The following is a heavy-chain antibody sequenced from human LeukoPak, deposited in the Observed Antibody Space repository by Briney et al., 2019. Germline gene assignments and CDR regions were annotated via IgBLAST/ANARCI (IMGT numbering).Heavy chain of an antibody. CDR2: INPNSGGT. J-gene: IGHJ4*02. D-gene: IGHD3-22*01. CDR1: GYTFTGYY. V-gene: IGHV1-2*02. Sequence: ASVRVSCMASGYTFTGYYMHWVRQAPGQGLEWMGWINPNSGGTNYAQKFQGRVTMTRDTSISTAYMELSRLRSDDTAVYYCARSRGYYYDSSAYSDCWGQGTLVTVSS. CDR3: ARSRGYYYDSSAYSDC.